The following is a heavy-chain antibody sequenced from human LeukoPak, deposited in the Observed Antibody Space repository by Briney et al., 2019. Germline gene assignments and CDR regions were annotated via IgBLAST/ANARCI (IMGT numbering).Heavy chain of an antibody. CDR1: GYIFTGYY. J-gene: IGHJ3*02. D-gene: IGHD3-10*01. CDR2: ISPNSGGT. CDR3: ARVIITTGGAGAFDI. V-gene: IGHV1-2*02. Sequence: GASVEVSCKASGYIFTGYYIHWVRQAPGQGLEWMGWISPNSGGTNYAQKFQGRVTMTRDTSMSTAYMDVRSLRSDDTAIYYCARVIITTGGAGAFDIWGQGTMVTVSS.